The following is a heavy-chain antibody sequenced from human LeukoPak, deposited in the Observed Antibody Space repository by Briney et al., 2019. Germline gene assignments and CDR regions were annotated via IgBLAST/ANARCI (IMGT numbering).Heavy chain of an antibody. CDR1: GFTFSSHG. J-gene: IGHJ4*02. CDR2: ISYDGSNK. CDR3: AKGATLVVVPFGFWD. V-gene: IGHV3-30*18. Sequence: GRSLRLSCAASGFTFSSHGMHWVRQAPGKGLEWVAVISYDGSNKYYADSVKGRFTTSRDNSKNTLYLQMNSLRAEDTAVYYCAKGATLVVVPFGFWDWGQGTLVTVSS. D-gene: IGHD3-22*01.